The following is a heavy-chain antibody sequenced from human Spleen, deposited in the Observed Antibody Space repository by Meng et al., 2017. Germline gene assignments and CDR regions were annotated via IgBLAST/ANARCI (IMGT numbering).Heavy chain of an antibody. CDR3: ARDLWELRYKAPFDP. CDR1: GGSVSSGSYY. D-gene: IGHD3-9*01. Sequence: SETLSLTCTVSGGSVSSGSYYWSWIRQPPGKGLEWIGYIYYSGSTNYNPSLKSRVTISVDTSKNQFSLKLSSVTAADTAVYYCARDLWELRYKAPFDPWGQGALVTVSS. J-gene: IGHJ5*02. CDR2: IYYSGST. V-gene: IGHV4-61*01.